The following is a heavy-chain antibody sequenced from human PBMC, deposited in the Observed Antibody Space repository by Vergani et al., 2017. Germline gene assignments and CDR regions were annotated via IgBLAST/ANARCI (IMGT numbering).Heavy chain of an antibody. CDR2: INPSGGST. CDR1: GYTFTSYY. Sequence: QVQLVQSGAEVKKPGASVKVSCKVSGYTFTSYYMHWVRQAPGQGLEWMGIINPSGGSTGYAGKFQGRVTMTRDKSTSTVYMELSSVRSEARAVYYCTRWWYYDSIANWAYWRQGTLVTVSS. D-gene: IGHD3-22*01. CDR3: TRWWYYDSIANWAY. V-gene: IGHV1-46*03. J-gene: IGHJ4*02.